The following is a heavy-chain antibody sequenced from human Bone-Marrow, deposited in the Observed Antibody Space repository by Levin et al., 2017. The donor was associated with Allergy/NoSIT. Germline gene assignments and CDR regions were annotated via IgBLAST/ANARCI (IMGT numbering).Heavy chain of an antibody. CDR3: ARDSASCRGCAFDI. CDR2: MNRDGSDE. Sequence: PGGSLRLSCAAGGFTFTNYWMSWVRQAPGKGLEWVANMNRDGSDEYYVDSVKGRFTISRDNAKNSLHLQMNSLRAEDTALYYCARDSASCRGCAFDIWGQGTVVTVSS. V-gene: IGHV3-7*01. J-gene: IGHJ3*02. D-gene: IGHD2-2*01. CDR1: GFTFTNYW.